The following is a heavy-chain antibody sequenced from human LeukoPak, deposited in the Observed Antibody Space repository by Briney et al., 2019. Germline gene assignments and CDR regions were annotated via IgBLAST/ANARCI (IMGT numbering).Heavy chain of an antibody. CDR3: AREGKLGYCSGGSCYSYHFDY. CDR1: GYTFTGYY. D-gene: IGHD2-15*01. J-gene: IGHJ4*02. Sequence: ASVKVSCTASGYTFTGYYMHWVRQAPGQGLEWMGWINPNSGGTNYAQKFQGRVTMTRDTSISTAYMELSRLRSDDTAVYYCAREGKLGYCSGGSCYSYHFDYWGQGTLVTVSS. CDR2: INPNSGGT. V-gene: IGHV1-2*02.